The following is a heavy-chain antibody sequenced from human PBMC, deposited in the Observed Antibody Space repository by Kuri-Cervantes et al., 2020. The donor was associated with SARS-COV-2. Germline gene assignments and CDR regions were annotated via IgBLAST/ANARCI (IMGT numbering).Heavy chain of an antibody. CDR1: GFTFSDYY. Sequence: GGSLRLSCAASGFTFSDYYMNWVRQAPGKGLVWVSRINPDGSYTNNADSVKGRFTLSRDNAKNTLYLQMNSLRAEDTAVYYCARASSSSFGYWGQGTLVTVSS. J-gene: IGHJ4*02. V-gene: IGHV3-74*01. CDR3: ARASSSSFGY. D-gene: IGHD6-13*01. CDR2: INPDGSYT.